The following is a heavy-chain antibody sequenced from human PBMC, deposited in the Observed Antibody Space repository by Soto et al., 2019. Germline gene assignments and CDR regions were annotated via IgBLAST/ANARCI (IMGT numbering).Heavy chain of an antibody. CDR3: ASPVLVPAAMHDYYGMDV. D-gene: IGHD2-2*01. V-gene: IGHV1-69*12. CDR2: IIPIFGTA. Sequence: QVQLVQSGAEVKKPGSSVKVSCKASGGTFSSYAISWVRQAPGQGLEWMGGIIPIFGTANYAQKFQGRVTITADESTSTAYMELSSLRSDDTAVYYCASPVLVPAAMHDYYGMDVWGQGTTVTVSS. CDR1: GGTFSSYA. J-gene: IGHJ6*02.